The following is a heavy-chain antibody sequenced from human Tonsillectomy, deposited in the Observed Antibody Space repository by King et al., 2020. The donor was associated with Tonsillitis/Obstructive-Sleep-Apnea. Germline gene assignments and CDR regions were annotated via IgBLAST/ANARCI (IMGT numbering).Heavy chain of an antibody. D-gene: IGHD5/OR15-5a*01. J-gene: IGHJ3*02. CDR3: ARGILRYAGFDI. CDR1: GFTVSTTY. V-gene: IGHV3-53*01. CDR2: IYGDGGT. Sequence: VQLVESGGGLIQPGGSLRLSCAAAGFTVSTTYLIWVRQAPGKGLEWVSVIYGDGGTYYADSVEGRFTVSRDNSTNTLYLQMNSLRADDTAVYYCARGILRYAGFDIWGQGTVVTVSS.